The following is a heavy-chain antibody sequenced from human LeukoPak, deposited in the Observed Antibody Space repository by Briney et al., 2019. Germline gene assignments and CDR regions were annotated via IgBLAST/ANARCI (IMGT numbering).Heavy chain of an antibody. V-gene: IGHV1-69*04. CDR2: IIPILGIA. Sequence: SVTVSCKASGGTFSSYAISWVRQAPGQGLEWMGRIIPILGIANYAQKFQGRVTITADKSTSTAYMELSSLRSEDTAVYYCARFNYFWFDPWGQGTLVTVSS. CDR1: GGTFSSYA. D-gene: IGHD4-11*01. J-gene: IGHJ5*02. CDR3: ARFNYFWFDP.